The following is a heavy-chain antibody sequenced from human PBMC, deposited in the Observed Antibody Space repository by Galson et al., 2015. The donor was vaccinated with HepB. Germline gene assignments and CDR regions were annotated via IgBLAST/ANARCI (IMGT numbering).Heavy chain of an antibody. CDR2: FDPEDGET. Sequence: SVKVSCKVSGYTLTELSMHWVRQAPGKGLEWMGGFDPEDGETIYAQKFQGRVTMTEDTSTDTAYMELSSLRSEDTAVYYCATSGFYGSGSTRLGYWGQGTLVTVSS. CDR1: GYTLTELS. J-gene: IGHJ4*02. CDR3: ATSGFYGSGSTRLGY. V-gene: IGHV1-24*01. D-gene: IGHD3-10*01.